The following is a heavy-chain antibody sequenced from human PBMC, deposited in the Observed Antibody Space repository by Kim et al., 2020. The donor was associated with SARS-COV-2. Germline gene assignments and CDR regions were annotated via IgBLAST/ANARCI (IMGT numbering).Heavy chain of an antibody. Sequence: SETLSLTCAVSGGSISSSNWWSWVRQPPGKGLEWIGEIYHSGSTNYNPSLKSRVTISVDKSKNQFSLKLSSVTAADTAVYYCARLGYDSSGYYYAIDYWGQGTLVTVSS. CDR1: GGSISSSNW. CDR2: IYHSGST. CDR3: ARLGYDSSGYYYAIDY. D-gene: IGHD3-22*01. J-gene: IGHJ4*02. V-gene: IGHV4-4*02.